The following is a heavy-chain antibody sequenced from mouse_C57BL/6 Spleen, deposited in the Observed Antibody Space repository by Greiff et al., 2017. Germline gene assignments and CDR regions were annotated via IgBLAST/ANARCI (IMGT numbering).Heavy chain of an antibody. CDR1: GYTFTSYW. J-gene: IGHJ3*01. D-gene: IGHD2-14*01. Sequence: QVQLQQPGAELVKPGASVKLSCKASGYTFTSYWMQWVKQRPGQGLEWIGEIDPSDSYTNYNQKFKGKATLTVDTSASTAYMQLSSLTSEGSAVYYGARRNDVIAYWGQGTLVTVSA. V-gene: IGHV1-50*01. CDR3: ARRNDVIAY. CDR2: IDPSDSYT.